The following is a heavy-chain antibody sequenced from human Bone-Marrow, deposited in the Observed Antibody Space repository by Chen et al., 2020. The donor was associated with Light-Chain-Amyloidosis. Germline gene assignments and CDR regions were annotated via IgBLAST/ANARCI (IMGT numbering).Heavy chain of an antibody. J-gene: IGHJ6*02. CDR1: GFTFSSSW. D-gene: IGHD3-22*01. V-gene: IGHV3-74*01. Sequence: EVQLVESGGGLVQPGGSLRLSCAASGFTFSSSWMHWVRQAPGKGLVWVSRINSDGSSTSYAESVKGRFTISRDNAKNTRYLKMNSLRAEDTAVYYCARMGGGYYYDSSGYYNYYYGMDVWGQGTTVTVSS. CDR3: ARMGGGYYYDSSGYYNYYYGMDV. CDR2: INSDGSST.